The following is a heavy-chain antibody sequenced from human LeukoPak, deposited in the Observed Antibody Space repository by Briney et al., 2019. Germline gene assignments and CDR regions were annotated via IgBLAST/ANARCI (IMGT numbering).Heavy chain of an antibody. CDR2: IYYSGST. V-gene: IGHV4-59*01. D-gene: IGHD2-2*01. J-gene: IGHJ4*02. Sequence: SETLSLTCTVSGGSISSYYWSWIRQPPGKGLEWIGYIYYSGSTNYNPSLKSRVTISVDTSKNQFSLKLSSVTAADTAVYYCARDPSSWGGSFDYWGQGTQVTVSS. CDR3: ARDPSSWGGSFDY. CDR1: GGSISSYY.